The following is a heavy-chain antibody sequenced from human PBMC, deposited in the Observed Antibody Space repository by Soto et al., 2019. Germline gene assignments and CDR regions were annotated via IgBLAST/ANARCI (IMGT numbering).Heavy chain of an antibody. CDR3: ARERAYYYDSSGSLDV. J-gene: IGHJ6*02. CDR2: IYYSGST. D-gene: IGHD3-22*01. CDR1: GGSISSGGYY. Sequence: SETLSLTCTFSGGSISSGGYYLSWIRQHPGKGLEWIGYIYYSGSTYYNPSLKSRVTISVDTSKNQFSLKLSSVTAADTAVYYCARERAYYYDSSGSLDVWGQGTTVTVSS. V-gene: IGHV4-31*03.